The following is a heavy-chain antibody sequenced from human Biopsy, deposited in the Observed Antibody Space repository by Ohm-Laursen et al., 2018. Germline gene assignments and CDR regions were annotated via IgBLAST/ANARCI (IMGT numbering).Heavy chain of an antibody. CDR3: AADSEHCGGDCYIY. CDR1: GDRFRELS. CDR2: FDPEEGQR. Sequence: SVKVSCKVSGDRFRELSIHWVRQAPGKGLEWMGGFDPEEGQRTYAQKFQGRVTMTEDTSEDTAYMEVRSLRSEGAAVYYCAADSEHCGGDCYIYWGQGTQVTVSS. V-gene: IGHV1-24*01. J-gene: IGHJ4*02. D-gene: IGHD2-21*02.